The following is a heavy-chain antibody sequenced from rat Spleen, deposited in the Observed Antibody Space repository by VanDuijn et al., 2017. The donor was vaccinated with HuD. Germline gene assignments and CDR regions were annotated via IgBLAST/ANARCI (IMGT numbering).Heavy chain of an antibody. CDR1: GFTFSRSA. CDR3: TTQGIIRVPLFDY. D-gene: IGHD4-3*01. CDR2: ISYDGSST. J-gene: IGHJ2*01. V-gene: IGHV5-29*01. Sequence: EVQLVESGGGLVQPERSLKLSCAASGFTFSRSAMAWVRQAPTKGLEWVATISYDGSSTYYRDSVKGRYTISRDNAKSTLYLQMDSLRSEDTATYYCTTQGIIRVPLFDYWGQGVMVTVSS.